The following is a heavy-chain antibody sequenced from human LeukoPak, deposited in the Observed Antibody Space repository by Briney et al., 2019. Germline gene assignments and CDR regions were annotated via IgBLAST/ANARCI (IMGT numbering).Heavy chain of an antibody. CDR1: GFIFSNYA. CDR3: AKNLRGNHDTLTAFVP. V-gene: IGHV3-23*01. D-gene: IGHD3-9*01. CDR2: ITGTAYKT. Sequence: PGASLRLSCAASGFIFSNYAMAWVRQAPGKGLEWVSAITGTAYKTYYADSVKGRFTISRDNSKNTLYLQMNTLRAEDTAIYYCAKNLRGNHDTLTAFVPWGPGTLVTVSS. J-gene: IGHJ5*02.